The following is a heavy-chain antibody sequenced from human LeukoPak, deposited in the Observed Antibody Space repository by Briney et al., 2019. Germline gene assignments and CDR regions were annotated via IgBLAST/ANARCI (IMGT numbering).Heavy chain of an antibody. CDR1: GYSFTSYW. CDR2: IYPGDSDT. Sequence: GESLKISRKGSGYSFTSYWIGWVRQMPGKGLEWMGIIYPGDSDTRYSPSFQGQVTISADKSISTAYLQWSSLKASDTAMYYCARLPTSYGSGSSDYYYGMDVWGQGTTVTVSS. CDR3: ARLPTSYGSGSSDYYYGMDV. V-gene: IGHV5-51*01. D-gene: IGHD3-10*01. J-gene: IGHJ6*02.